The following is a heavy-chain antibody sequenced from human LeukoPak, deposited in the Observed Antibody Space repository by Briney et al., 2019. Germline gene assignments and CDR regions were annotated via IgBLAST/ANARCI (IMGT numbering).Heavy chain of an antibody. J-gene: IGHJ4*02. CDR2: FYPGDGET. V-gene: IGHV1-24*01. CDR1: GYTLTELS. D-gene: IGHD5-24*01. Sequence: ASVKVSCKVSGYTLTELSIHWVRQPPGKGLEWMGGFYPGDGETIYAQKFQGRVTMTEDTSPDTAYMELSRLRSENTAVYYCAAESGRDDCNKDYWGQGTLGTVSS. CDR3: AAESGRDDCNKDY.